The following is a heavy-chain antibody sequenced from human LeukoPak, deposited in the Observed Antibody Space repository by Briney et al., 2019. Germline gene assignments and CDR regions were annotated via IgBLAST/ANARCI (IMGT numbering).Heavy chain of an antibody. CDR2: ISSSSSTI. J-gene: IGHJ4*02. V-gene: IGHV3-48*01. D-gene: IGHD6-6*01. Sequence: GGSLRLSCAATGFTFSSYSMNWVRQAPGKGLEWVSYISSSSSTIYYADSVKGRFTISRDNAKNSLYLQMNSLRAEDTAVYYCARDSRYSSSSGVFDYWGQGTLVTVSS. CDR3: ARDSRYSSSSGVFDY. CDR1: GFTFSSYS.